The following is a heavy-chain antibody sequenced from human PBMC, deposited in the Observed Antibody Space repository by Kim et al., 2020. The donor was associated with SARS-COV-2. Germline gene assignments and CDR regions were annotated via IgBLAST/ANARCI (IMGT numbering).Heavy chain of an antibody. CDR3: ARLPNIYDTTENWFDP. D-gene: IGHD3-22*01. V-gene: IGHV4-59*08. J-gene: IGHJ5*02. CDR2: IYYSGST. CDR1: GGSISSYY. Sequence: SETLSLICTVSGGSISSYYWSWIRQPPGKGLEWIGYIYYSGSTNYNPSLKSRVTISVDTSKNQFSLKLSSVTAADTAVYYCARLPNIYDTTENWFDPWGQGTLVTVSS.